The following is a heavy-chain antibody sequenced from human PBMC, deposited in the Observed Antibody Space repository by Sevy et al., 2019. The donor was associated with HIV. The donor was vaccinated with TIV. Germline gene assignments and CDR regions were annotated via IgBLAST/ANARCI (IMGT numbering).Heavy chain of an antibody. CDR2: IYHSGST. D-gene: IGHD2-2*03. V-gene: IGHV4-4*02. CDR1: GGSISSNNW. Sequence: SESLSLTCAVSGGSISSNNWWNWVRQTPGKGLEWIGEIYHSGSTNRNPSLKSRVTISVDKSKNQYSLKLSSVTAADTAVYYCARGVGGYCSSTSCHVDYWGQGTLVTVSS. CDR3: ARGVGGYCSSTSCHVDY. J-gene: IGHJ4*02.